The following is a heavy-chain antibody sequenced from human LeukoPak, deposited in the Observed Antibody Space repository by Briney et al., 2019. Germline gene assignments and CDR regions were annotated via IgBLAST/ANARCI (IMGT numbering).Heavy chain of an antibody. D-gene: IGHD3-10*01. CDR3: ARGRSYSAFDY. CDR1: GGSFSGYY. V-gene: IGHV4-34*01. J-gene: IGHJ4*02. Sequence: SETLSPTCAVYGGSFSGYYWSWIRQPPGKGLEWIGEINHSGSTNYNPSLKSRVTISVDTSKNQFSLKLSSVTAADTAVFYCARGRSYSAFDYWGQGTLVTVSS. CDR2: INHSGST.